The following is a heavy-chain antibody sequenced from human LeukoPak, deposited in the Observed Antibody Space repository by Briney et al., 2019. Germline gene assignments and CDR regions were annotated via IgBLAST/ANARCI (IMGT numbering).Heavy chain of an antibody. V-gene: IGHV4-34*01. CDR1: GGSFSGYY. CDR3: ARVPTWKSYYYYGMDV. D-gene: IGHD1-1*01. J-gene: IGHJ6*02. Sequence: SETLSLTCAVYGGSFSGYYWSWIRQPPGKGLEWIGEINHSGSTNYNPSLKSRVTISVDTSKNQFSLKLSPATAADTAVYYCARVPTWKSYYYYGMDVWGQGTTVTVSS. CDR2: INHSGST.